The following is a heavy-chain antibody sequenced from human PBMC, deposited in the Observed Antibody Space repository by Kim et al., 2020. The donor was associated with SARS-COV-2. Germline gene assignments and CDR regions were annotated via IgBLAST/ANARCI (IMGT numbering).Heavy chain of an antibody. J-gene: IGHJ3*02. Sequence: GGSLRLSCAASGFTFSSYAMHWVRQAPGKGLEWVAVISYDGSNKYYADSVKGRFTISRDNSKNTLYLQMNSLRAEDTAVYYCVSTSKHSGWYSVAFDIWG. CDR1: GFTFSSYA. V-gene: IGHV3-30*04. CDR3: VSTSKHSGWYSVAFDI. CDR2: ISYDGSNK. D-gene: IGHD6-19*01.